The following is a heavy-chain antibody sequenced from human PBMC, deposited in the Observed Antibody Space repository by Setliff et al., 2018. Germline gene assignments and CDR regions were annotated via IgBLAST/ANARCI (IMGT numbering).Heavy chain of an antibody. V-gene: IGHV5-51*01. CDR2: IYSSDSHT. J-gene: IGHJ4*02. CDR3: ARQGCSSTSCHSIDY. CDR1: GYTFTNYW. Sequence: PGESLKISCKGSGYTFTNYWIAWVRQMPGKGLEWLGIIYSSDSHTRYSPSFQGQVTISADKAINTAYLQWNSLQASDTAMYYCARQGCSSTSCHSIDYWGQGTLVTVSS. D-gene: IGHD2-2*01.